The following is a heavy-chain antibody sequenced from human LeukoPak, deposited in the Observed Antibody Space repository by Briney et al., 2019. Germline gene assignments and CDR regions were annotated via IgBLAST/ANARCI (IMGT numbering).Heavy chain of an antibody. J-gene: IGHJ4*02. CDR3: AREVSHFRGTGFDY. CDR2: IKQDGSEK. V-gene: IGHV3-7*01. CDR1: GFTFSNAR. Sequence: GGSLRLSCAASGFTFSNARMSWVRQAPGKGLEWVANIKQDGSEKYYVDSVKGRFTISRDNAKNSLYLQMNSLRAEDTAVYYCAREVSHFRGTGFDYWGQGTLVTVSS. D-gene: IGHD5/OR15-5a*01.